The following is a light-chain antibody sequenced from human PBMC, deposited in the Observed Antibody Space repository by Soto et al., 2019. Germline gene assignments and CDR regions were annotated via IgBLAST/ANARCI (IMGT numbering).Light chain of an antibody. CDR2: AAS. Sequence: EIVLTQSPGTLSLSPGERATLSCRASQSVSSSFLAWYQQTPGQAPRLLIYAASSRAPGIPDRFSGGGAGTDFTLSISRLEPEDFAVYYCQQYGSSPLTFGQGTKVDIK. V-gene: IGKV3-20*01. CDR3: QQYGSSPLT. CDR1: QSVSSSF. J-gene: IGKJ1*01.